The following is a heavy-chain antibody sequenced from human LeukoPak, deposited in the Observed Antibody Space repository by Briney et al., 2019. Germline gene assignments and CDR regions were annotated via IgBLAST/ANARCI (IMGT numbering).Heavy chain of an antibody. D-gene: IGHD1-20*01. CDR2: IYYSGST. J-gene: IGHJ4*02. Sequence: SETLSLTCTVSGGSVSSGSYYWSWIRQPPGKGLEWIGYIYYSGSTNYNPSLKSRVTISVDTSKNQFSLKLSSVTAADTAVYYCARTGISGGFDYWGQGTLVTVSS. CDR3: ARTGISGGFDY. V-gene: IGHV4-61*01. CDR1: GGSVSSGSYY.